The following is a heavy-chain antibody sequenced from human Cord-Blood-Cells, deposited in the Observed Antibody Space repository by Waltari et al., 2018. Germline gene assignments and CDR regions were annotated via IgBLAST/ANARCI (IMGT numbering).Heavy chain of an antibody. Sequence: QVQLQQWGAGLLKPSETLSLTCAVYGGSFSGYYWSWIRQPPGKGLEWIGEINHSGSTTSNPSLKSRVTISVDTSKNQFSLKLSSVTAADTAVYYCARGDSSGWYYYYYGMDVWGQGTTVTVSS. V-gene: IGHV4-34*01. CDR2: INHSGST. CDR3: ARGDSSGWYYYYYGMDV. CDR1: GGSFSGYY. D-gene: IGHD6-19*01. J-gene: IGHJ6*02.